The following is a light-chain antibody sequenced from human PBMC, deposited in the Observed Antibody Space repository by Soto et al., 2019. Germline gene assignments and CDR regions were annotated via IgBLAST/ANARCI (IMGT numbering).Light chain of an antibody. J-gene: IGLJ1*01. CDR1: SSDVGFYNY. V-gene: IGLV2-8*01. CDR3: CSYAGTNNFV. CDR2: EVS. Sequence: QSALTQPPSASGSPGQSVTISCAGTSSDVGFYNYVSWYQQHPGKAPKLIISEVSQRPSGVPDRFSGSKSGNTASLTVSGLQAEDEADYYCCSYAGTNNFVFGTGTKLTV.